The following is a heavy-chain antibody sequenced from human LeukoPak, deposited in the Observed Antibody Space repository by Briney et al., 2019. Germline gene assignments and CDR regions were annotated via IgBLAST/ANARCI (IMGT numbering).Heavy chain of an antibody. V-gene: IGHV3-21*01. CDR3: AGDYGDYLNWFDP. CDR1: GFTFSSYS. J-gene: IGHJ5*02. CDR2: ISSSSSYI. Sequence: PGGSLRLSCAASGFTFSSYSMNWVRQAPGKGLEWVSSISSSSSYIYYADSVKGRFTISRDNAKDSLYLQMNSLRAEDTAVYYCAGDYGDYLNWFDPWGQGTLVTVSS. D-gene: IGHD4-17*01.